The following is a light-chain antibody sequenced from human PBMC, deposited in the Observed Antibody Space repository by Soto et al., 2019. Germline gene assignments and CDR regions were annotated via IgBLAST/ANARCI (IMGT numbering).Light chain of an antibody. Sequence: EIVMTQSPVTLSASPGERATLSCRASQSVGNDLAWYQQKPGQAPWLLIHGVSTRATGIPARFSGSGSGTEFTLTISSLQSEDFAVYYCQQYDYWPRTFGQGTKVDIK. J-gene: IGKJ1*01. V-gene: IGKV3-15*01. CDR2: GVS. CDR1: QSVGND. CDR3: QQYDYWPRT.